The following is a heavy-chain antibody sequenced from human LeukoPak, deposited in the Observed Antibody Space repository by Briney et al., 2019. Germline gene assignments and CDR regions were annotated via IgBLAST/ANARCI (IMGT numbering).Heavy chain of an antibody. Sequence: GGSLRLSCAASGFTFSSYAVSWVRQAPGKGLEWVSAISGSGGGTYYADSVKGRFTISRDNSKNTVHLQMSSLSTEDTAVYHCAKTTTGYSSGRYPGWPVDYWGQGTLVSVSS. D-gene: IGHD6-19*01. J-gene: IGHJ4*02. V-gene: IGHV3-23*01. CDR2: ISGSGGGT. CDR3: AKTTTGYSSGRYPGWPVDY. CDR1: GFTFSSYA.